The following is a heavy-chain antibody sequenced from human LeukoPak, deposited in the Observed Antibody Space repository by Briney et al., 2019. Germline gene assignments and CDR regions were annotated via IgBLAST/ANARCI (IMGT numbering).Heavy chain of an antibody. Sequence: GRSLRLSCAASGFTFDDYAMHWVRQAPGKGVEGVSGISWNSGRIDYGDSVKGRFTISRDNAKNSLYLQMNSLRAEDTALYYCAKDMRTDAAGTLDYWGQGTLVTVSS. V-gene: IGHV3-9*01. CDR2: ISWNSGRI. J-gene: IGHJ4*02. CDR1: GFTFDDYA. CDR3: AKDMRTDAAGTLDY. D-gene: IGHD6-13*01.